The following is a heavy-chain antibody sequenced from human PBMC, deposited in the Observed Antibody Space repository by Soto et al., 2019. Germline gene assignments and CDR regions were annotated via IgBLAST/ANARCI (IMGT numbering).Heavy chain of an antibody. CDR3: ARDRHSSGWYDY. J-gene: IGHJ4*02. CDR2: INYSGST. D-gene: IGHD6-19*01. V-gene: IGHV4-59*01. Sequence: QVQLQESGPGLVKPSETLSLTCTVSGGSISSYYWSWIRQPPGKGLEWIGYINYSGSTNYNPSLKSRVTISVDTSKNQFSLKLSSVTAADTAVYYCARDRHSSGWYDYWGQGTLVTVSS. CDR1: GGSISSYY.